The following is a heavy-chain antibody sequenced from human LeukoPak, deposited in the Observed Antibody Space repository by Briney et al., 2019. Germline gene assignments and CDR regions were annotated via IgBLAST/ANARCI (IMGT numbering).Heavy chain of an antibody. CDR2: IHRDGSEK. Sequence: GGSLRLSCTASGFTFSSYWMTWVRQAPGKGLEWVANIHRDGSEKNYVDSVRGRFTISRDNAENSLYLQMDSLRAEDTAVYYCTRAVRNQLLSEYWGQGTLITVSS. CDR1: GFTFSSYW. CDR3: TRAVRNQLLSEY. D-gene: IGHD2-2*01. J-gene: IGHJ4*02. V-gene: IGHV3-7*03.